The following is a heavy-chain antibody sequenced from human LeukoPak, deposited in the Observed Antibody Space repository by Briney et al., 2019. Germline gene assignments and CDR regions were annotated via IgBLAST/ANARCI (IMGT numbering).Heavy chain of an antibody. CDR1: GFTFSSYE. D-gene: IGHD3-10*01. V-gene: IGHV3-48*03. CDR2: INSVGNTI. J-gene: IGHJ4*02. Sequence: GGSLRLSCATSGFTFSSYEMNWIRQAPGKGLEWISYINSVGNTIYYADSVRGRFTISRDNAKNSLYLQMNNLRVEDTALYYCARVKGSYSVDYWGQGTLVTVSS. CDR3: ARVKGSYSVDY.